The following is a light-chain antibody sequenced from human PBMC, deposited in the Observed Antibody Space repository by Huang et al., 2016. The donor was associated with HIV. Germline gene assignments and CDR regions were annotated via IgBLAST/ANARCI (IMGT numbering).Light chain of an antibody. V-gene: IGKV4-1*01. J-gene: IGKJ4*01. CDR1: QSVLYSSNNKNY. CDR2: WAS. CDR3: QQYYSTLT. Sequence: DIVMTQSPDSLAVSLGERATINYKSSQSVLYSSNNKNYLAWYQQKPGQPPKLLIYWASTRESGVPDRFSGSGSGTDFTLTISSLQAEDVAVHYCQQYYSTLTFGGGTKVEIK.